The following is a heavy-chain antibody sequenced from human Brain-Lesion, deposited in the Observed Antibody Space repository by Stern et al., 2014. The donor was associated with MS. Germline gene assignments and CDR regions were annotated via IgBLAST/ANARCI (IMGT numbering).Heavy chain of an antibody. CDR1: GFTFDDYA. D-gene: IGHD2-21*01. CDR3: AGGLGF. J-gene: IGHJ4*02. V-gene: IGHV3-43D*03. CDR2: ITWDGGST. Sequence: EVQLVESGGVVVQPGGPRKLSCAASGFTFDDYAMHWVRQAPGKGLEWVSLITWDGGSTSYTDSVKGRFSISRDNRKSFLYLQMNSLRPEDTALYYCAGGLGFWGRGTLVTVSS.